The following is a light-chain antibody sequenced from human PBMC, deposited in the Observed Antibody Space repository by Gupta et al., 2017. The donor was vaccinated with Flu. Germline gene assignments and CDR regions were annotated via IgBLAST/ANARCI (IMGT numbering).Light chain of an antibody. CDR1: SGSVSSTNT. CDR3: VLHVGSGIWV. Sequence: QTVVTREPSFSVSPGGTVTLTCGLSSGSVSSTNTPSWYQQTPGQAPRTLIYSTNTRSSGVPDRCSGSIVGNKAALTITGAQADDESDYYCVLHVGSGIWVFGGGTKVTVL. V-gene: IGLV8-61*01. CDR2: STN. J-gene: IGLJ3*02.